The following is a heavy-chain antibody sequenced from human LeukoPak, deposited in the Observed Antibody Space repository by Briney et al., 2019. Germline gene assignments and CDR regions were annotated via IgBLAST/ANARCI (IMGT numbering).Heavy chain of an antibody. CDR3: AKDNRNQAVAGVYDY. D-gene: IGHD6-19*01. CDR1: GFTFSSYA. Sequence: PGGSLRLSRAASGFTFSSYAMSWVRQAPGKGLEWVSAISGSGGSTYYADSVKGRFTISRDNSKNTLYLQMNSLRAEDTAVYYCAKDNRNQAVAGVYDYWGQGTLVTVSS. V-gene: IGHV3-23*01. J-gene: IGHJ4*02. CDR2: ISGSGGST.